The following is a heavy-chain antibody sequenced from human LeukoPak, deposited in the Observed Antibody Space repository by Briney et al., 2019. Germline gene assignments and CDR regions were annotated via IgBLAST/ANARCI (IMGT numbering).Heavy chain of an antibody. CDR1: GYSISSGYY. J-gene: IGHJ4*02. CDR3: ARGRGYYGSGSYYKYFDY. Sequence: SETLSLTCTVSGYSISSGYYWGWIRQPPGKGLEWIGSIYHSGSTYYNPSLKSRVTISVDTSKNQFSLKLSSVTAADTAVYYCARGRGYYGSGSYYKYFDYWGQGTLVTVSS. D-gene: IGHD3-10*01. CDR2: IYHSGST. V-gene: IGHV4-38-2*02.